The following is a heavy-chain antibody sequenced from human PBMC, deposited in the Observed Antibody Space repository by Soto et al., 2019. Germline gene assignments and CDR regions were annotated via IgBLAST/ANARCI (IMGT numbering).Heavy chain of an antibody. V-gene: IGHV3-74*01. D-gene: IGHD2-15*01. CDR3: GKDHSGSNSIDS. J-gene: IGHJ4*02. CDR1: GFTFSSYW. CDR2: INTDGRKR. Sequence: GGSLRLSCAASGFTFSSYWMHWVRQVPGKGLVWVSRINTDGRKRHYADSVRGRFTISRDNAKNTLHLEMNSLRVEDSGVYYCGKDHSGSNSIDSWGLGTLVTVSS.